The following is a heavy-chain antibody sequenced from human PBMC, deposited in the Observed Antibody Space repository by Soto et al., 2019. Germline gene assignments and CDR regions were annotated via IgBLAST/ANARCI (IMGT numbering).Heavy chain of an antibody. D-gene: IGHD2-21*02. CDR1: GFTFDAYA. CDR3: ATKARVTNYLYYGMDV. CDR2: ITSGGDNT. V-gene: IGHV3-23*01. Sequence: GGSLRLSCAASGFTFDAYAMSWGRQAPGKGLEWVSAITSGGDNTYYADSVKGRFTVSRDNAENTLFLHMGRLRAEDTAMYYCATKARVTNYLYYGMDVWGLGTTVTVSS. J-gene: IGHJ6*02.